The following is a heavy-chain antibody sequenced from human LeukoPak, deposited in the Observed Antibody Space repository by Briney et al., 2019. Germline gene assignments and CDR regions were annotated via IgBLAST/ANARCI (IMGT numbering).Heavy chain of an antibody. CDR1: GGTFSSYA. CDR2: MNPNRGDT. D-gene: IGHD6-6*01. CDR3: ARRRSSSSGHYYYYYMDV. Sequence: GASVKVSCKASGGTFSSYAISWVRQAPGQGLEWMGRMNPNRGDTDYAQKFQGRVTITTDESTSTAYMELSSLRSEDTAVYYCARRRSSSSGHYYYYYMDVWGKGTTATVSS. V-gene: IGHV1-69*05. J-gene: IGHJ6*03.